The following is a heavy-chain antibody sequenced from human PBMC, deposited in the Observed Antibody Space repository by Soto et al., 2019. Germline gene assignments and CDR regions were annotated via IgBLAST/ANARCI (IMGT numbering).Heavy chain of an antibody. CDR2: ISDSGST. V-gene: IGHV4-31*03. CDR3: ARRDRSGFSYWLDT. Sequence: PSETVSLTCTLSGGSIRDGYHWSCTLQHRGKGLEWIGSISDSGSTSYNPSLKSRLTISVDTSKNQFSLNLRSVTAADTAVYYCARRDRSGFSYWLDTWGQGTLVTVSS. D-gene: IGHD3-22*01. J-gene: IGHJ5*02. CDR1: GGSIRDGYH.